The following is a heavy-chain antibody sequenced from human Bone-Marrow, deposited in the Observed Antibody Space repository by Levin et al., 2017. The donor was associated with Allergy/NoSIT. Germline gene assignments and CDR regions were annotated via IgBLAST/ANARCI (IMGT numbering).Heavy chain of an antibody. CDR2: IYSGGST. V-gene: IGHV3-53*01. CDR3: ARIRAALNYYFDY. Sequence: GGSLRLSCAASGFTVSSNYMSWVRQAPGKGLEWVSVIYSGGSTYYADSVKGRFTISRDNSKNTLYLQMNSLRAEDTAVYYCARIRAALNYYFDYWGQGTLVTVSS. D-gene: IGHD6-6*01. CDR1: GFTVSSNY. J-gene: IGHJ4*02.